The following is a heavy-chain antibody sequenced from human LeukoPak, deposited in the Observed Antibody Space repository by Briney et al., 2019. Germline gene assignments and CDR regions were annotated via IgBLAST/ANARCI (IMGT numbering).Heavy chain of an antibody. CDR3: ARGPGLRRRYYESSGSLDY. J-gene: IGHJ4*02. D-gene: IGHD3-22*01. Sequence: PSETLSLTCTVSGGTIGSHYWSWIRQPPGKGLEWIGYIYYSGSTNYNPSLKSRVTISVDTSKNQFSLKLSSVTAADTAVYYCARGPGLRRRYYESSGSLDYWGQGTLVTVSS. CDR1: GGTIGSHY. CDR2: IYYSGST. V-gene: IGHV4-59*11.